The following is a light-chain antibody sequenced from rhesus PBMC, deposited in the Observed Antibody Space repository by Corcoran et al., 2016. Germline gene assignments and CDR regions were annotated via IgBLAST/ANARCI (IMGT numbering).Light chain of an antibody. CDR3: QQYDSSPYS. CDR1: QSISSW. Sequence: DIQMTQSPSSLSASVGDTVTITCRASQSISSWLAWYQQKPGKAPKLLIYKASSLQSGVPSRFSGSGSRTDFTLTISSLQSEDFATYYCQQYDSSPYSFGQGTKVEIK. V-gene: IGKV1-22*01. J-gene: IGKJ2*01. CDR2: KAS.